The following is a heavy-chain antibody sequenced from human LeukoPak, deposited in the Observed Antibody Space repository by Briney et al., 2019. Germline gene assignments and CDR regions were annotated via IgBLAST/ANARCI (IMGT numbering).Heavy chain of an antibody. CDR1: GFTFSSYG. CDR3: AAPIAAAGTFDY. V-gene: IGHV3-30*03. CDR2: ISYDGSNK. J-gene: IGHJ4*02. D-gene: IGHD6-13*01. Sequence: GGSLRLSCAASGFTFSSYGMHWVRQAPGKGPEWVAVISYDGSNKYYADSVKGRFTISRDNSKNTLYLQMNSLRAEDTAVYYCAAPIAAAGTFDYWGQGTLVTVSS.